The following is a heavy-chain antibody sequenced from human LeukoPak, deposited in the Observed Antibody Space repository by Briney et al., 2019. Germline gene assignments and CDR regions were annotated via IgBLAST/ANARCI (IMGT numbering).Heavy chain of an antibody. Sequence: GESLKISCKGSGYSFTSYWIGWVRQMPGKGLEWMGIIYPGDSDTRYSPSFQGQVTISADKSTSTAYLQWSSLKASDTAMYYCARITMVRGVITGAFDIWGQGTMVTVSS. J-gene: IGHJ3*02. CDR3: ARITMVRGVITGAFDI. CDR1: GYSFTSYW. D-gene: IGHD3-10*01. CDR2: IYPGDSDT. V-gene: IGHV5-51*01.